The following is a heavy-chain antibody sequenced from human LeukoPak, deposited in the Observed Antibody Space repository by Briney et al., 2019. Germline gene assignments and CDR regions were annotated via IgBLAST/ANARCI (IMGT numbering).Heavy chain of an antibody. CDR2: INHSGST. V-gene: IGHV4-39*07. CDR3: ARAGGYCSSTSCYHPDWFDP. D-gene: IGHD2-2*01. CDR1: GGSISSSSYY. J-gene: IGHJ5*02. Sequence: SETLSLTCTVSGGSISSSSYYWGWIRQPPGKGLEWIGEINHSGSTNYNPSLKSRVTISVDTSKNQFSLKLSSVTAADTAVYYCARAGGYCSSTSCYHPDWFDPWGQGTLVTVSS.